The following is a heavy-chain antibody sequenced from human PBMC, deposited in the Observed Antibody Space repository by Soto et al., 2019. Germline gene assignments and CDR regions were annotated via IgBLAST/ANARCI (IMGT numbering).Heavy chain of an antibody. D-gene: IGHD3-10*01. CDR3: ARAGSGMVRGVIIMPTDY. V-gene: IGHV3-33*01. CDR2: IWYDGSNK. Sequence: QVQLVESGGGVVQPGRSLRLSCAASGYTFSSYGMHWVRQAPGKGLEWVAVIWYDGSNKYYADSVKGRFTISRDNSKNTLYLQMNSLRAEDTAVYYCARAGSGMVRGVIIMPTDYWGQGTLVTVSS. CDR1: GYTFSSYG. J-gene: IGHJ4*02.